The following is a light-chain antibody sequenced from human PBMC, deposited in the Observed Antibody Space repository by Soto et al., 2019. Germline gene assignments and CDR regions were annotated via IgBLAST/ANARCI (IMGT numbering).Light chain of an antibody. J-gene: IGKJ1*01. CDR1: QGIRND. Sequence: DSQMPQSPSSLFACVGARATNTGRASQGIRNDLGWYPKTSGKAPKRLIYAASSLQGGVPSRLSGSGSETEFTLTLSSLQPEDFATYDCLQHSTYPVTFGQGTKVDI. CDR3: LQHSTYPVT. CDR2: AAS. V-gene: IGKV1-17*01.